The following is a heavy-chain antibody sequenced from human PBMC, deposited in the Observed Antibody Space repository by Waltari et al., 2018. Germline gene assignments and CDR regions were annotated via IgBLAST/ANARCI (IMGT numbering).Heavy chain of an antibody. Sequence: QVQLQQWGAGLLKPSETLSLTCAVYGGSFSGYYWSWIRQPPGKGLEWIGEINHSGSTNYNPSLKSRFTISVDTSKNQFSLKLSSVTAADTAVYYCARGIYCSGGSCYPWYYYYYMDVWGKGTTVTVSS. CDR2: INHSGST. V-gene: IGHV4-34*01. D-gene: IGHD2-15*01. J-gene: IGHJ6*03. CDR1: GGSFSGYY. CDR3: ARGIYCSGGSCYPWYYYYYMDV.